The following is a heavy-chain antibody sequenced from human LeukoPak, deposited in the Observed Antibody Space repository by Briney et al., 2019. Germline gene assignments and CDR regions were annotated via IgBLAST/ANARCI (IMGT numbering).Heavy chain of an antibody. J-gene: IGHJ4*02. CDR1: GGSISSSTYY. CDR2: IYSSGST. CDR3: ARDKGGATYYFDY. D-gene: IGHD1-26*01. V-gene: IGHV4-39*07. Sequence: SETLSLTCTVSGGSISSSTYYWGWIRQPPGKGLEWIGSIYSSGSTYYSPSLKSRVTISVDTSKNQFSLKLSSVTAADTAVYYCARDKGGATYYFDYWGQGTLVTVSS.